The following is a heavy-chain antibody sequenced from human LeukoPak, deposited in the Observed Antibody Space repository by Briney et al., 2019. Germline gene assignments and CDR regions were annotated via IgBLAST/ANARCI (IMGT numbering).Heavy chain of an antibody. CDR3: ARNPNDYDILTGYYRGNWFDP. CDR2: INHSGST. Sequence: SETLSLTCAVYGGSFSGYYWSWIRQPPGKGLEWIGEINHSGSTNYNPSLKSRVTISVDTSKNQFSLKLSSVTAADTAVYYCARNPNDYDILTGYYRGNWFDPWGQGTLVTVSS. CDR1: GGSFSGYY. D-gene: IGHD3-9*01. V-gene: IGHV4-34*01. J-gene: IGHJ5*02.